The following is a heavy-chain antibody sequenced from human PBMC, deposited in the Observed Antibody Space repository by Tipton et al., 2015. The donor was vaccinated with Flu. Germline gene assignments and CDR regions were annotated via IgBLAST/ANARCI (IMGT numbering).Heavy chain of an antibody. V-gene: IGHV1-18*04. Sequence: QLVQSGAEVKKPGASVKVSCKASGYTFTSYGISWVRQAPGQGLEWMGWISAYNGNTNYAQKLQGRVTMTTDTSTSTAYMELRSLRSDDTAVYYCARVDLRMVRGVGGENWFDPWGQGTLVTVSS. CDR1: GYTFTSYG. D-gene: IGHD3-10*01. CDR2: ISAYNGNT. CDR3: ARVDLRMVRGVGGENWFDP. J-gene: IGHJ5*02.